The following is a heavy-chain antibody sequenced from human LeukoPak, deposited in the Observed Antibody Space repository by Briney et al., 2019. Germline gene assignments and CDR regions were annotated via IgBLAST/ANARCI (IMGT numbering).Heavy chain of an antibody. CDR3: ARERAAYDSSGYHYYFDY. D-gene: IGHD3-22*01. V-gene: IGHV3-53*01. CDR2: IYSDGGT. Sequence: GGSLRLSCAASGFSVSSKYMSWVRQAPGKGLEWVSVIYSDGGTYYADSVKGRFTISRDNAKNSLYLQMNSLRAEDTAVYYCARERAAYDSSGYHYYFDYWGQGTLVTVSS. J-gene: IGHJ4*02. CDR1: GFSVSSKY.